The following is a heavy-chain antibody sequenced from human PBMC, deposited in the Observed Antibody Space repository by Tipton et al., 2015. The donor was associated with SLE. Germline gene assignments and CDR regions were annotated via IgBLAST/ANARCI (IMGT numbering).Heavy chain of an antibody. D-gene: IGHD2-15*01. CDR1: GGTFSSYA. CDR3: ACPSGYEDGRGWIFYGRDV. V-gene: IGHV1-69*01. J-gene: IGHJ6*02. Sequence: QSGPEVKKPGSSVKVSCTASGGTFSSYAISWVRQAPGQGLEWMGGIIPIFGTANYAQKFQGRGQITADESTSAGYMGLTSLRSGDTAVYYCACPSGYEDGRGWIFYGRDVWGQGTKVTDAS. CDR2: IIPIFGTA.